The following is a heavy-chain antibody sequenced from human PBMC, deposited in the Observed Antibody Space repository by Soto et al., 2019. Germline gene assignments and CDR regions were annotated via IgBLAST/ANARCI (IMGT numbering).Heavy chain of an antibody. V-gene: IGHV1-18*01. D-gene: IGHD3-3*01. J-gene: IGHJ6*02. CDR2: ISTSNGYT. CDR3: XXXXXFXXLEWSPSDSYGMDV. CDR1: GYSFSTYG. Sequence: QVQLVQSAGEVKEPGASLKVACKASGYSFSTYGISWVRQAPGQGLEWMGWISTSNGYTNYAQKFQGRVSMTTDTSTNTAYMEVRSLRSDDTAFXFCXXXXXFXXLEWSPSDSYGMDVWGQGTSVTVSX.